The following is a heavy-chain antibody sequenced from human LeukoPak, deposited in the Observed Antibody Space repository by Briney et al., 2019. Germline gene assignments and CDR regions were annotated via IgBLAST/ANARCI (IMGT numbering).Heavy chain of an antibody. D-gene: IGHD6-13*01. CDR1: GFSFSNYP. Sequence: GGSLRLSCSASGFSFSNYPMHWVRQGPGKRLEYVSAISGNGVSTYYADSVKDRFFISRDNYRNTLYLQMRSLRTDDTAVYYCVKDLGSSWSNWFDLWGQGTLVTVSS. J-gene: IGHJ5*02. V-gene: IGHV3-64D*06. CDR3: VKDLGSSWSNWFDL. CDR2: ISGNGVST.